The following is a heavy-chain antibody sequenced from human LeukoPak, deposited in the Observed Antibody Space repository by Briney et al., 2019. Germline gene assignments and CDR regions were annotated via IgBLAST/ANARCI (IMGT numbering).Heavy chain of an antibody. J-gene: IGHJ4*02. CDR3: ARAKRFSNRYYFDY. CDR1: GYTFTSYD. D-gene: IGHD1-14*01. V-gene: IGHV1-8*01. CDR2: MNPNSGNT. Sequence: GASVKVSCKASGYTFTSYDINWVRQATGQGLEWMGWMNPNSGNTGYAQKFQGRVTMTRNTSISTAYMELSSLRSEDTAVYYCARAKRFSNRYYFDYWGQGTLVTVSS.